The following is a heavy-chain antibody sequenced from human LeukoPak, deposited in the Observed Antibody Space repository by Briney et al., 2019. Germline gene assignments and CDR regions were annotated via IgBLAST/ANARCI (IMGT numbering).Heavy chain of an antibody. CDR2: IYYDGST. D-gene: IGHD3-10*01. CDR3: ARDGGYGSGSAL. CDR1: GGSISNYY. J-gene: IGHJ4*02. V-gene: IGHV4-59*01. Sequence: SETLSLTCTVSGGSISNYYWTWIRQPPGKGLEWIGSIYYDGSTNYNPSLKSRVTISLDTPKNQFSLKLSSVTAADTSVYYCARDGGYGSGSALWGQGTLITVSS.